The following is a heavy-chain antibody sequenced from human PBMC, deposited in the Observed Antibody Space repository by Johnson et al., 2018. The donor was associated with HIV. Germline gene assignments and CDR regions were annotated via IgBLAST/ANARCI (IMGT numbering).Heavy chain of an antibody. CDR3: AKDGGSYGGAFDI. CDR1: GFTFRDYG. CDR2: IRYDGSNK. D-gene: IGHD1-26*01. J-gene: IGHJ3*02. V-gene: IGHV3-30*02. Sequence: QVQLVESGGGVVQPRGSLRLSCAASGFTFRDYGMHWVRQAPGKGLEWVAFIRYDGSNKYYADSVKGRFTISRDNSKNTLYLQMNSLRAEDTAVYYCAKDGGSYGGAFDIWGQGTMVTVSS.